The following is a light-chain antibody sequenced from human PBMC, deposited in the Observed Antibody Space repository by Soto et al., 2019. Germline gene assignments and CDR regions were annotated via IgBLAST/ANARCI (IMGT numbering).Light chain of an antibody. V-gene: IGKV3-20*01. CDR3: QHYGRSPPWT. Sequence: EIVLTQSPGTLSLSPGERATLSCRASQTVSSNLAWYQQNPGQAPRLLIYGTSTRPPGIPDRFSGSGSGTDFTLTISRLEPEDFAVYYCQHYGRSPPWTFGQGTKVDTK. CDR1: QTVSSN. CDR2: GTS. J-gene: IGKJ1*01.